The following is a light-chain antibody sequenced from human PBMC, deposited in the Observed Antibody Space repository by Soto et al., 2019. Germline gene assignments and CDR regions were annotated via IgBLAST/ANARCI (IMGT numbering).Light chain of an antibody. V-gene: IGKV3-20*01. CDR2: GAS. CDR1: QSVRNNY. J-gene: IGKJ4*01. Sequence: EIVLTQAPDTLSLSPGERATLSCRVSQSVRNNYLAWYQQKPGQAPRLLIYGASSRATGIPDRFSGSVSGTDFTLTISRLEPEDFAVYYCHQYTGSPHSFGGGTKVDIK. CDR3: HQYTGSPHS.